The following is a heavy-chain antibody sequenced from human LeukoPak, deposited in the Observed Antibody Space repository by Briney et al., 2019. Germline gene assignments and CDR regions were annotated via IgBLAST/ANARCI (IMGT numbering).Heavy chain of an antibody. CDR1: GGSFSGYY. D-gene: IGHD4-17*01. CDR2: INHSGST. CDR3: ARAGGDYYGMDV. V-gene: IGHV4-34*01. Sequence: PSETLSLTCAVYGGSFSGYYWSWIRQPPGKGLEWIGEINHSGSTNYNPSLKSRVTISVDTSKNQFSLKLSSVTAADTAVYYCARAGGDYYGMDVWGKGTTVTVSS. J-gene: IGHJ6*04.